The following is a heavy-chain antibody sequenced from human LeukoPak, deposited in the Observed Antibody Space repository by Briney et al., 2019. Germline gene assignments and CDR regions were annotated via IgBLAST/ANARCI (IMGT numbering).Heavy chain of an antibody. Sequence: GGSLRLSCAASGFTFSSYSMNWVRQAPGKGQEWVSSISSSSSYIYYADSVKGRFTISRDNAKNSLYLQMNSLRAEDTAVYYCARGYCTNGVCYYYYYYYMDVWGKGTTVTVSS. J-gene: IGHJ6*03. V-gene: IGHV3-21*03. D-gene: IGHD2-8*01. CDR1: GFTFSSYS. CDR2: ISSSSSYI. CDR3: ARGYCTNGVCYYYYYYYMDV.